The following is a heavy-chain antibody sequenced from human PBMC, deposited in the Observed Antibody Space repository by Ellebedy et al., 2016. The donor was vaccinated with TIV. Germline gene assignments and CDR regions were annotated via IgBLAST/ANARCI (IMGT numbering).Heavy chain of an antibody. CDR2: TYYSGST. Sequence: MPSETLSLTCTVSGGSISRGSYSSNWIRQYPGKGLEWVGYTYYSGSTYYNPSLKSRVNVSVDTSKNQFSLKLSSVPAADTAVYYCARGKFAAAGIDYWGQGTLVTVSS. CDR3: ARGKFAAAGIDY. J-gene: IGHJ4*02. CDR1: GGSISRGSYS. V-gene: IGHV4-31*03. D-gene: IGHD6-13*01.